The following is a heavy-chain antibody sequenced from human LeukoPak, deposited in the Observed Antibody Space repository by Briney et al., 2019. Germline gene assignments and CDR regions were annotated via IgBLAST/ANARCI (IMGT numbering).Heavy chain of an antibody. J-gene: IGHJ4*02. CDR3: ARALLGRKIAAAPDY. CDR1: GFTLNTYT. D-gene: IGHD6-13*01. CDR2: IGTSSTTI. Sequence: GGSLRLSCAASGFTLNTYTMNWVRQPPGKGLEWVSNIGTSSTTIYYADSVKGRFTISRDNAKNSLYLQMNSLRAEDTAVYYCARALLGRKIAAAPDYWGQGTLVTVSS. V-gene: IGHV3-48*01.